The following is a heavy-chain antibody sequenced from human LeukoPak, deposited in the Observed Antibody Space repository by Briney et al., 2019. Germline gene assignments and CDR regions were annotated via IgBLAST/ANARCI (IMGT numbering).Heavy chain of an antibody. V-gene: IGHV1-18*01. J-gene: IGHJ6*02. CDR3: AREIRVKYGYGWGYYGMDV. Sequence: ASVKVSCKASGYTFTSYGISWVRQAPGQGLEWMGWISAYNGNTNYAQKLQGRVTMTTDTSTSTAYMELRSLRSDDTAVYYCAREIRVKYGYGWGYYGMDVWGQGTTVTVSS. CDR2: ISAYNGNT. CDR1: GYTFTSYG. D-gene: IGHD5-18*01.